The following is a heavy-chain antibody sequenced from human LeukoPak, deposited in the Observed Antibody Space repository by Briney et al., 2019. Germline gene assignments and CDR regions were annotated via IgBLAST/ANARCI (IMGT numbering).Heavy chain of an antibody. V-gene: IGHV1-46*01. CDR3: ASAGSDYYDSSGSSYAFDI. D-gene: IGHD3-22*01. J-gene: IGHJ3*02. CDR2: INPSGGST. CDR1: GYTFTSYY. Sequence: ASVKVSCKASGYTFTSYYMHWVRQAPGQGLEWMGIINPSGGSTSYAQKFQGRVTMTRDTSTSTVYMELSSLRSEDTAVYYCASAGSDYYDSSGSSYAFDIWGQGTMVTVSS.